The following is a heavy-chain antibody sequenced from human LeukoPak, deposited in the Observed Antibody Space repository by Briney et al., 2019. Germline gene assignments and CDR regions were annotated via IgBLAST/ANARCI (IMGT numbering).Heavy chain of an antibody. CDR3: ARGKLLWFGESYNWFDP. CDR2: KNPNSGNT. CDR1: GYTFTSYD. D-gene: IGHD3-10*01. J-gene: IGHJ5*02. V-gene: IGHV1-8*01. Sequence: GASVKVSCKASGYTFTSYDINWVRQATGQGLEWMGWKNPNSGNTGYAQKFQGRVTMTRNTSISTAYMELSSLRSEDTAVYYCARGKLLWFGESYNWFDPWGQGTLVTVSS.